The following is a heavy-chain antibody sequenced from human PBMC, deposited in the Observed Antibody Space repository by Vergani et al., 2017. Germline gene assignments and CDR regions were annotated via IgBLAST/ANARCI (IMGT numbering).Heavy chain of an antibody. Sequence: EVQLVESGGALVKPGGSLRLSCAVSGFAFSNAWMTWVRQVPGKGLEWVDRIKRESDGGTAQYAAPVKGRFTVSRDDSKNTLYLQMNSLKMEDTAVYYCTTDFGGTCDTTRCDSRFDYGGQGTLVTVSS. CDR1: GFAFSNAW. CDR3: TTDFGGTCDTTRCDSRFDY. D-gene: IGHD2-2*01. J-gene: IGHJ4*02. V-gene: IGHV3-15*02. CDR2: IKRESDGGTA.